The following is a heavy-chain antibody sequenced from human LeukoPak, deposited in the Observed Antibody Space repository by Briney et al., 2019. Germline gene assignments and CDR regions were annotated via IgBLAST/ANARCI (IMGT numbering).Heavy chain of an antibody. D-gene: IGHD6-13*01. CDR2: IYHSGST. V-gene: IGHV4-38-2*02. CDR1: GYSISSGYY. J-gene: IGHJ4*02. CDR3: ASATAATKELGY. Sequence: SETLSLTCTVSGYSISSGYYWGWIRQPPGKGLEWIGSIYHSGSTYYYPSLKSRVTISVDTSKNQFSLKLSSVTAADTAVYYCASATAATKELGYWGQGTLVTVSS.